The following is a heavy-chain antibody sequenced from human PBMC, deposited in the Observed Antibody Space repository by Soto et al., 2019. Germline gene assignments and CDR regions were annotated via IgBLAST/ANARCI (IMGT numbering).Heavy chain of an antibody. V-gene: IGHV1-69*13. J-gene: IGHJ6*02. Sequence: GASVKVSCKASGGTFSSYAISWVRQAPGQGLEWMGGIIPIFGTANYAQKFQGRVTITADESTSTAYMELSSLRSEDTAVYYCASSYDYVWGSYRPPPYYYYGMDVWGQGTTVTVSS. D-gene: IGHD3-16*02. CDR1: GGTFSSYA. CDR2: IIPIFGTA. CDR3: ASSYDYVWGSYRPPPYYYYGMDV.